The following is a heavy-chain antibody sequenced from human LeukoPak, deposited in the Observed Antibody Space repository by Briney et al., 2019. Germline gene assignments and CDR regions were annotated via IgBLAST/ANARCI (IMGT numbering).Heavy chain of an antibody. Sequence: PGGSLRLSCAASGFTFSSYAMHWVRQAPGKGLEWVAVISYDGSNKYYADSVKGRFTISRDNSKNTLYLQMNSLRAEDTAVYYCARGSVGIAAAPDAFDIWGQGTMVTVSS. D-gene: IGHD6-13*01. CDR2: ISYDGSNK. V-gene: IGHV3-30-3*01. J-gene: IGHJ3*02. CDR3: ARGSVGIAAAPDAFDI. CDR1: GFTFSSYA.